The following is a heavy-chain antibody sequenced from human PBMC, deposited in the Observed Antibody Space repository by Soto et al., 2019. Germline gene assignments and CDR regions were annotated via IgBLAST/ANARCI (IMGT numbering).Heavy chain of an antibody. Sequence: ASVKVSCKASGGTFSSYAISWVRQAPGQGLEWMGGIIPIFGTANYAQKFQGRVTITADESTSTAYMELSSLRSEDTAVYYCARPIWSELQTTLYYYYGMDVWGQGTTVTVSS. J-gene: IGHJ6*02. D-gene: IGHD1-7*01. CDR1: GGTFSSYA. CDR3: ARPIWSELQTTLYYYYGMDV. V-gene: IGHV1-69*13. CDR2: IIPIFGTA.